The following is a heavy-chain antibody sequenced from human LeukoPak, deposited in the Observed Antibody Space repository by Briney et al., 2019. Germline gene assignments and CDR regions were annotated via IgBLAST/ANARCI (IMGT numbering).Heavy chain of an antibody. J-gene: IGHJ3*02. Sequence: GESLKISCKGSGYSFTSYWIGWVRQMPGKGLEWMGIIYPGDSDTRYSPSFQGQVTISADKSISTAHLQWSSLKASDTAMYCCARPLYYGSGNDAFDIWGQGTMVTVSS. CDR3: ARPLYYGSGNDAFDI. V-gene: IGHV5-51*01. CDR1: GYSFTSYW. CDR2: IYPGDSDT. D-gene: IGHD3-10*01.